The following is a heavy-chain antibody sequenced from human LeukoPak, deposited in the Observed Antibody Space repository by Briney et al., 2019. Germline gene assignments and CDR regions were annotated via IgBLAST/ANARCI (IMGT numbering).Heavy chain of an antibody. CDR1: GYTFTGYY. CDR3: ARDPSAGTGVYFDY. D-gene: IGHD6-13*01. V-gene: IGHV1-2*02. CDR2: INPNSGGT. Sequence: ASVKVSCKASGYTFTGYYMHWVRQAPGQGLEWMGWINPNSGGTNYAQKFQGRVTMTRDTSISTAYMELSRLRSDDTAVYYCARDPSAGTGVYFDYWGQGTLVTVSS. J-gene: IGHJ4*02.